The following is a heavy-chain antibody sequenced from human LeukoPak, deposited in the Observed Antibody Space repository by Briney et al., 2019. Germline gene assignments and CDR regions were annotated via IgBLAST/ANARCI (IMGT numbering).Heavy chain of an antibody. CDR2: INSDGSST. V-gene: IGHV3-74*01. CDR1: GFTFSSYW. J-gene: IGHJ4*02. CDR3: ARGSYSSSWYYFDY. D-gene: IGHD6-13*01. Sequence: GGSLRLSCAASGFTFSSYWMHWVRQAPGKGLVGVSRINSDGSSTSYADSVKGRFTISRDNAKNTLYLQMNSLRAEDTAVYYCARGSYSSSWYYFDYWGQGTLVTVSS.